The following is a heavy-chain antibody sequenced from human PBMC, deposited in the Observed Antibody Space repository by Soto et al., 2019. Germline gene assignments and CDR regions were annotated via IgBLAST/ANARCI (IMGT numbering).Heavy chain of an antibody. V-gene: IGHV4-34*01. J-gene: IGHJ4*02. CDR2: INHSGST. Sequence: ASETLSLTCAVYGGSFSGYYWSWIRQPPGKGLEWIGEINHSGSTNYNPSLKSRVTISVDTSKNQFSLKLSSVTAADTAVYYCARGPGIHANSSSWNRDYWGQGTLVTVP. CDR3: ARGPGIHANSSSWNRDY. D-gene: IGHD6-13*01. CDR1: GGSFSGYY.